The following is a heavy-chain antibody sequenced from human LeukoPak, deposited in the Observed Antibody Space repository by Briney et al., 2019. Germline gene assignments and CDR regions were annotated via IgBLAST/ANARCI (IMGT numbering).Heavy chain of an antibody. V-gene: IGHV4-34*01. CDR1: GGSFSGYY. CDR3: ARDNDMGFEY. D-gene: IGHD3-9*01. CDR2: INHGGST. J-gene: IGHJ4*02. Sequence: PSETLSLTCAVYGGSFSGYYWSWIRQPPGKGPEWIGEINHGGSTNYNPSLKSRITMSVDTSKNQFSLKLSSVTAADTAVYYCARDNDMGFEYWGQGTLVTVSS.